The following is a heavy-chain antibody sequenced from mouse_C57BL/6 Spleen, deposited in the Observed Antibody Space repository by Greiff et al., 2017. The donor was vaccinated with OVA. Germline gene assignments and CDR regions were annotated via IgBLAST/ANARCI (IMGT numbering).Heavy chain of an antibody. D-gene: IGHD2-1*01. J-gene: IGHJ1*03. V-gene: IGHV1-61*01. CDR1: GYTFTSYW. Sequence: QVQLQQPGAELVRPGSSVKLSCKASGYTFTSYWMDWVKQRPGQGLEWIGNIYPSDSETHYNQKFKDKATLTVDKSSSTAYMQLSSLTSEDSAVYYCARYYGNSYFDVWGTGTTVTVSS. CDR2: IYPSDSET. CDR3: ARYYGNSYFDV.